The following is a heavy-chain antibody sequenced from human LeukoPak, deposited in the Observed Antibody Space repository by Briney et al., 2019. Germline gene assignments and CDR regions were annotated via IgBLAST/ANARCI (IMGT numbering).Heavy chain of an antibody. CDR2: ISSSSSYI. J-gene: IGHJ4*02. D-gene: IGHD6-19*01. V-gene: IGHV3-21*01. Sequence: PGGSLRLSCAASGFTFSSYSMNWVRQAPRTGLEWVSSISSSSSYIYYADSVKGRFTISRDNTKNSLYLQMNSLRAEDTAVYYCARCYDSGWLIRYWGQGTLVTVSS. CDR3: ARCYDSGWLIRY. CDR1: GFTFSSYS.